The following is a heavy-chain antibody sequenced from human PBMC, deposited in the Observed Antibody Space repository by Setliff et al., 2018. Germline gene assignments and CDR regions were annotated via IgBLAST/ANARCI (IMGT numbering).Heavy chain of an antibody. V-gene: IGHV4-4*07. J-gene: IGHJ6*02. CDR3: ARDQWVRSPPLYFSYSMDV. CDR1: GGSISSSYY. Sequence: PSETLSLTCSVSGGSISSSYYWSWIRQPAGKGLEWIGRVYTNGGTDYNPSLRSRASISLDTSKNQLSLKLTSVTATDTAVYYCARDQWVRSPPLYFSYSMDVWGQGTTVTVSS. CDR2: VYTNGGT. D-gene: IGHD2-8*01.